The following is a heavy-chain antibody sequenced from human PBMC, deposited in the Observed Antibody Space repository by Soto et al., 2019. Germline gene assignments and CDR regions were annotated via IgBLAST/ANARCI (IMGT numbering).Heavy chain of an antibody. Sequence: QVQLQQWGAGLLKPSETLSLTCGVYAESFSGYFWNWIRQPPGKGLEWIGEINPSGNINYNPSLRSRVTISLDTSNNQFSLNLSSVTAADTAVYYCARGQWLQRSEYWGQGTLVTVSS. J-gene: IGHJ4*02. CDR1: AESFSGYF. D-gene: IGHD6-19*01. CDR2: INPSGNI. V-gene: IGHV4-34*01. CDR3: ARGQWLQRSEY.